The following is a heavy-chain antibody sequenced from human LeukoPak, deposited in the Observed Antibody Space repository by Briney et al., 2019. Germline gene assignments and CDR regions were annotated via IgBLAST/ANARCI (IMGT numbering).Heavy chain of an antibody. CDR1: GFTFSSYT. CDR2: ISYDGNIK. Sequence: GGSLRLSCAASGFTFSSYTMHWVRQAPGKGLEWVTVISYDGNIKYYVDSVKGRLTISRDNSKHTLYLRINSLRAEDTALYYCARGDYVLDYWGQGTLVTVSS. CDR3: ARGDYVLDY. V-gene: IGHV3-30-3*01. J-gene: IGHJ4*02. D-gene: IGHD3-16*01.